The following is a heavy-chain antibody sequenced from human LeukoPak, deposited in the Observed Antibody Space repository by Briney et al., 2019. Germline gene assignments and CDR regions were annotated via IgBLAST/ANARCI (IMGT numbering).Heavy chain of an antibody. D-gene: IGHD6-6*01. J-gene: IGHJ5*02. CDR2: IYSDGST. CDR3: ARVTEYSSFQNWFDP. Sequence: GGSLRLFCAASGFIVSSNYMSWVRQAPGKGLEWVSVIYSDGSTYYADSVKGRFTISRDNSKNTLYLQMNSLRVEDTAVYFCARVTEYSSFQNWFDPWGQGTLVTVSS. V-gene: IGHV3-53*01. CDR1: GFIVSSNY.